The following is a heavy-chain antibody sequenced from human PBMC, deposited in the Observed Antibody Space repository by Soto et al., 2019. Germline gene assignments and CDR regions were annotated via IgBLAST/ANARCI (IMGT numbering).Heavy chain of an antibody. CDR3: ARGLGYGSGRSCYSYDDYEKNWFDP. CDR2: ISTRGSYI. J-gene: IGHJ5*02. V-gene: IGHV3-21*01. D-gene: IGHD2-15*01. CDR1: GFTFISYN. Sequence: PGGSLRLSCAASGFTFISYNMNWVRQAPGRGLEWVSSISTRGSYINYAESVSGRFTISRDNAKESLYLQMNSLRAEDTAVYYCARGLGYGSGRSCYSYDDYEKNWFDPRGQGT.